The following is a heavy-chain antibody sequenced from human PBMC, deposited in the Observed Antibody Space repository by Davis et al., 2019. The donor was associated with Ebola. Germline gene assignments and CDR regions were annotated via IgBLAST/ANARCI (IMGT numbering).Heavy chain of an antibody. CDR3: ARGAYGDYIVKAFDI. Sequence: GESLKISCAASGFTFNQYAMTWVRQAPGKGLEWVSTISKSGRDTNYADSVKGRLSVSRDNSKNTLYLQMNSLRAEDTAIYYCARGAYGDYIVKAFDIWGQGTKVTVSS. D-gene: IGHD4-17*01. CDR2: ISKSGRDT. J-gene: IGHJ3*02. V-gene: IGHV3-23*01. CDR1: GFTFNQYA.